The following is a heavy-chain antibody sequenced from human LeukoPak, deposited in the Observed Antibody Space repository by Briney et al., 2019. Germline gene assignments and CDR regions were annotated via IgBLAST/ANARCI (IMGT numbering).Heavy chain of an antibody. J-gene: IGHJ3*02. CDR1: GGSISSYY. D-gene: IGHD3-10*01. CDR3: ARAVHPRSRGAFDI. Sequence: PSETLSLTCIVSGGSISSYYWSWIRQPAGKGLEWIGRIYTSGSTNYNPSLKSRVTMSVDTSKNQFSLKLSSVTAADTAVYYCARAVHPRSRGAFDIWGQGTMVTVSS. CDR2: IYTSGST. V-gene: IGHV4-4*07.